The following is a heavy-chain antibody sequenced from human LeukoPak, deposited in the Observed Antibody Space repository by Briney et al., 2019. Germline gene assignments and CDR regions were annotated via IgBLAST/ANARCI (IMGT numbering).Heavy chain of an antibody. CDR3: ARYSSGWRSWFDP. CDR2: IYYSGST. J-gene: IGHJ5*02. CDR1: GGSISSGDYY. V-gene: IGHV4-30-4*01. Sequence: PSETLSLTCTVSGGSISSGDYYWSWIRQPPGKGLEWIGYIYYSGSTYYNPSLKSRVTISVDTSKNQFSLKLSSVTAADTAVYYCARYSSGWRSWFDPWGQGTLVPVSS. D-gene: IGHD6-19*01.